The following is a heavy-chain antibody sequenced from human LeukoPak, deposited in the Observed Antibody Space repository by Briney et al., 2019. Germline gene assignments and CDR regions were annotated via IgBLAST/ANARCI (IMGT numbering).Heavy chain of an antibody. V-gene: IGHV3-23*01. CDR1: GFTFSSYA. CDR2: ISGSGGST. J-gene: IGHJ6*03. D-gene: IGHD1-1*01. Sequence: GGSLSLSCAASGFTFSSYAMSWVRQAPGQGRGWVSAISGSGGSTYYADSVKGRFTISRDNSKNTLYLQMNSLRAEDTAVYYCAERPGTAAYYYYYMDVWGKGTTVTVSS. CDR3: AERPGTAAYYYYYMDV.